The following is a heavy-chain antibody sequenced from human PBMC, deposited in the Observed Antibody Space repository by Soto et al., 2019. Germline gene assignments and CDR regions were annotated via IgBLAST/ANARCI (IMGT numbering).Heavy chain of an antibody. Sequence: ASVKVSCKVSGYTLTELSMHWVRQAPGKGLEWMGGFDPEDGETIYAQKFQGRVTMTEDTSTDTAYMELSSLRSEDTAVYYCARSGPTYDYVWRDAFDIWGQGTMVTVSS. J-gene: IGHJ3*02. CDR2: FDPEDGET. CDR3: ARSGPTYDYVWRDAFDI. CDR1: GYTLTELS. D-gene: IGHD3-16*01. V-gene: IGHV1-24*01.